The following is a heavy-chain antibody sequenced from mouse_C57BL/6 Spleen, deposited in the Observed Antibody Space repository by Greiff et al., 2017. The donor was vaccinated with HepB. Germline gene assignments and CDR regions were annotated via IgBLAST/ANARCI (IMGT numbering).Heavy chain of an antibody. CDR1: GYTFTSYG. Sequence: VQLQQSGAELARPGASVKLSCKASGYTFTSYGISWVKQRTGQGLEWIGEIYPRSGNTYYNEKFKGKATLTADKSSSTAYMELRSLTSEDSAVYFCARGHYYSNYGDYFDYWGQGTTLTVSS. CDR3: ARGHYYSNYGDYFDY. V-gene: IGHV1-81*01. D-gene: IGHD2-5*01. CDR2: IYPRSGNT. J-gene: IGHJ2*01.